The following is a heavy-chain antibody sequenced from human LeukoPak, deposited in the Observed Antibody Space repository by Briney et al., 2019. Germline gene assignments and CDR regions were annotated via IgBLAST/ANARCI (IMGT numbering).Heavy chain of an antibody. J-gene: IGHJ2*01. D-gene: IGHD3-10*01. Sequence: TSETLSLTCTVSGGSISSYYWSWIRQPPGKGLEWIGSIYYSGSTYYNPSLKSRVTISVDTSKNQFSLKLSSVTAADTAVYYCARVFGYYGSGSYYGYFDLWGRGTLVTVSS. CDR2: IYYSGST. V-gene: IGHV4-59*12. CDR1: GGSISSYY. CDR3: ARVFGYYGSGSYYGYFDL.